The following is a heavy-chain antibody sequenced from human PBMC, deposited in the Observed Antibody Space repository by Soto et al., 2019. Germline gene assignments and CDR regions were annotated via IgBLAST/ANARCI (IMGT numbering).Heavy chain of an antibody. V-gene: IGHV1-3*01. D-gene: IGHD3-16*01. J-gene: IGHJ4*02. CDR1: GYTFTSYA. Sequence: QVQLVQSGAEVKKPGASVKVSCKASGYTFTSYAMHWVRQAPGQRLEWMGWINAGNGNTKYSQKFQGRVTITRDTSASTAYMELSILRSEDTAVYYCARGDFLTYDDYWGQGTLVTVSS. CDR3: ARGDFLTYDDY. CDR2: INAGNGNT.